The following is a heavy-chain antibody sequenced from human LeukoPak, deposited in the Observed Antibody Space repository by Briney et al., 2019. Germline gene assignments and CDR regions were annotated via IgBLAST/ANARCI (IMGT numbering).Heavy chain of an antibody. CDR1: GFTFSSYW. D-gene: IGHD6-13*01. CDR2: IKQDGSEK. Sequence: GGSLRLSCAASGFTFSSYWMSWVRQAPGKGLEWVANIKQDGSEKYYVDSVKGRFTISRDNSKNTLYLQMNSLRAEDTAAYYCARGRSSWYGWPFDYWGQGTLVTVSS. J-gene: IGHJ4*02. CDR3: ARGRSSWYGWPFDY. V-gene: IGHV3-7*01.